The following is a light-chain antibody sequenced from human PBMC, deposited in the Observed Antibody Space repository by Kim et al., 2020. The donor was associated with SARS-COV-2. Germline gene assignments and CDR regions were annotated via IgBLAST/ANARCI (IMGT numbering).Light chain of an antibody. CDR2: YDS. J-gene: IGLJ3*02. Sequence: APGKTARITCGGNNIGSKSVHWYQQKPGQAPVLVIYYDSDRPSGIPERFSGSNSGNTATLTISRVEAGDEADYYCLVWDSSSDHRVFGGGTKLTVL. V-gene: IGLV3-21*04. CDR3: LVWDSSSDHRV. CDR1: NIGSKS.